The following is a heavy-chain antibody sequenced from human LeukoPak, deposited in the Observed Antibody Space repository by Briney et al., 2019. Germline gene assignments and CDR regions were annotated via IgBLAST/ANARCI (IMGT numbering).Heavy chain of an antibody. J-gene: IGHJ4*02. D-gene: IGHD3-3*01. CDR3: ARGTGNGYSFDY. Sequence: SETLSLTCAVYGGSFSGYYWSWIRHPPGKGLEWIGEINHSGSTNYNQSLKSRVTISIDTSKKQFSLKLSSVTAADTAVYYCARGTGNGYSFDYWGQGTLVTVSS. CDR1: GGSFSGYY. CDR2: INHSGST. V-gene: IGHV4-34*01.